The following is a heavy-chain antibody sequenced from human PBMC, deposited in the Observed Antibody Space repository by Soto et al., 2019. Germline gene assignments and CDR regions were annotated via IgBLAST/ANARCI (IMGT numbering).Heavy chain of an antibody. D-gene: IGHD3-10*02. V-gene: IGHV4-59*02. CDR3: ARGHGIYVRFDS. J-gene: IGHJ4*02. Sequence: SETLSLTCSVSGGSVYDFYWNWLRQTPGKGLEWIGNIYNNGRTNYNPSLKNRVTISIDTSKNQFSLHLSSVTTADTAMYFCARGHGIYVRFDSWGQGTLVTVSS. CDR2: IYNNGRT. CDR1: GGSVYDFY.